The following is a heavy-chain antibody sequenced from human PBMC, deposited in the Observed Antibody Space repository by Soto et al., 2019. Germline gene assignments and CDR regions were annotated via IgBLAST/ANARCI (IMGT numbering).Heavy chain of an antibody. Sequence: ASVKVSCKASGYSFTDYHIHWVRQAPGQGLEWLGRINPKSGGTSTAQKFQGWVTMTTDTSISTASMELTRRTSDDTAIYYCARGDSTDCSNGVCSFFYNHDMDVWGQGTTVTVSS. J-gene: IGHJ6*02. CDR1: GYSFTDYH. V-gene: IGHV1-2*04. D-gene: IGHD2-8*01. CDR3: ARGDSTDCSNGVCSFFYNHDMDV. CDR2: INPKSGGT.